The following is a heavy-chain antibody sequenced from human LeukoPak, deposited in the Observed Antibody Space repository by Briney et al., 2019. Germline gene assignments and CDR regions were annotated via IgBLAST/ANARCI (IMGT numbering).Heavy chain of an antibody. V-gene: IGHV1-2*02. CDR3: ARDLGHCSSTSCLTYFDY. CDR2: INPHSGGT. D-gene: IGHD2-2*01. Sequence: GSSVNVSCMASGYTFTGYYMHWVRQAPGQGLEWMGLINPHSGGTSYAQKFQGRGTMTRDTSIGTAYMEVSRLTSDDTAVYYCARDLGHCSSTSCLTYFDYWGQGTLVTVSS. CDR1: GYTFTGYY. J-gene: IGHJ4*02.